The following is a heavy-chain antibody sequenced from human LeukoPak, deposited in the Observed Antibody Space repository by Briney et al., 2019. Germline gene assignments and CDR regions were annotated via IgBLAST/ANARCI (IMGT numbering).Heavy chain of an antibody. CDR3: ARDGCGGDCYTGYNIDV. V-gene: IGHV6-1*01. CDR2: TYFRSKWYN. D-gene: IGHD2-21*02. Sequence: SQTLSLTCAISGDSVSSNSVAWHWIRQSPSRGLEWLGRTYFRSKWYNEYAVSVKSRISINPDTSKNQFSLQLNSVTPEDTAVHYCARDGCGGDCYTGYNIDVWGKGTTVTVSS. CDR1: GDSVSSNSVA. J-gene: IGHJ6*03.